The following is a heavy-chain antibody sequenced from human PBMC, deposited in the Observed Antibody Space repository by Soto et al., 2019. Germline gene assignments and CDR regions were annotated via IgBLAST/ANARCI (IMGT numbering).Heavy chain of an antibody. V-gene: IGHV1-8*01. CDR1: GYTFTSYD. Sequence: QVQLVQSGAEVKKPGASVKVSCKAAGYTFTSYDINWMRQATGQGFEWMGWMNPNSGNTGYAQKFQGRVTMTRETSRSTAFMELSDLRSEDTAVYYCARGPRNWGVDYWGQGTLVTVSS. CDR2: MNPNSGNT. J-gene: IGHJ4*02. D-gene: IGHD7-27*01. CDR3: ARGPRNWGVDY.